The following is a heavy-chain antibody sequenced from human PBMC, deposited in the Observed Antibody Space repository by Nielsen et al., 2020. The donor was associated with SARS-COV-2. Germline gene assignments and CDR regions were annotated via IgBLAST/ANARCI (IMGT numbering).Heavy chain of an antibody. V-gene: IGHV3-49*03. J-gene: IGHJ4*02. CDR3: TSSLVY. CDR1: GFTFSSYW. Sequence: GGSLRLSCAASGFTFSSYWMSWFRQAPGKGLEWVGFIRSKAYGGTTEYAASVKGRFTISRDDSKSIAYLQMNSLKTEDTAVYHCTSSLVYWGQGTLVTVSS. D-gene: IGHD1-26*01. CDR2: IRSKAYGGTT.